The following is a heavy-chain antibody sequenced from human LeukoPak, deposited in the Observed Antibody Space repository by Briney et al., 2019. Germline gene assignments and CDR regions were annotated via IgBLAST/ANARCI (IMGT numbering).Heavy chain of an antibody. D-gene: IGHD3-22*01. CDR1: GFTVSSNY. CDR2: IYSGVGT. Sequence: GGSLRLSCAASGFTVSSNYMSWVRQAPGKGLEWVSVIYSGVGTYYADSVKGRFTISRDNSKNTVYLQMNSLRAEDTAVYYCARAGDSSGYIYYFDYWGQGTLVTVSS. CDR3: ARAGDSSGYIYYFDY. J-gene: IGHJ4*02. V-gene: IGHV3-66*01.